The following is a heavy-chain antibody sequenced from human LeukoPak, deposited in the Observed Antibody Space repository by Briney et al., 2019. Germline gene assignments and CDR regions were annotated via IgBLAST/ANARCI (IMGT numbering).Heavy chain of an antibody. V-gene: IGHV3-30*19. CDR3: ARDHYGSDHYFDY. Sequence: AGGSLRLSCAASGLTFNSNGMHWVRKAPGKGLEWVAVISYDGSNKYYADSVKGRFTISRDNSKNTLYLQMNSLRAEDTAVYYCARDHYGSDHYFDYWGQGTLVTVSS. CDR2: ISYDGSNK. CDR1: GLTFNSNG. J-gene: IGHJ4*02. D-gene: IGHD3-10*01.